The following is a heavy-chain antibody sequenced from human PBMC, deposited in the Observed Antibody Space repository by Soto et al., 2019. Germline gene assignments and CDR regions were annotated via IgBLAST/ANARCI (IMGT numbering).Heavy chain of an antibody. CDR1: GFTFSSYG. CDR2: ISYDGSNK. D-gene: IGHD3-3*01. CDR3: AKDRGVAIFGVATGRYYGMDV. Sequence: QVQLVESGGGVVQPGRSLRLSCAASGFTFSSYGMHWVRQAPGKGLEWVAVISYDGSNKYYADSVKGRFTISRDNSNNTLYLQMNRLRAEDTAVYYCAKDRGVAIFGVATGRYYGMDVWGQGTTVTVSS. V-gene: IGHV3-30*18. J-gene: IGHJ6*02.